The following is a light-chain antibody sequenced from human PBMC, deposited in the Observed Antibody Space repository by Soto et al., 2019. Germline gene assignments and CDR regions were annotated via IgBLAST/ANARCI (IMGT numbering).Light chain of an antibody. Sequence: DIVMTQSPLSLPVAPGEPASISCRSSQSLLHSNGYNYLDWYXQRPGQSPQXLIYVGSNRASGVPDRFSGSGSGTDFTMKISRVEAEDVGVYYCMQALQTPITFGQGTRLEIK. V-gene: IGKV2-28*01. J-gene: IGKJ5*01. CDR2: VGS. CDR3: MQALQTPIT. CDR1: QSLLHSNGYNY.